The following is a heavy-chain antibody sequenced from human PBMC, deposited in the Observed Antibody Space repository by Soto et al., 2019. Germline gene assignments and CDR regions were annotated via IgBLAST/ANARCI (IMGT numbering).Heavy chain of an antibody. J-gene: IGHJ6*02. CDR2: VHDSWGS. CDR3: ARQGFGALPGLVDV. V-gene: IGHV4-59*08. Sequence: QVPLQESGPGLVKPSETLSLSCTVSGGSISNYYWSWFRQTPGKGLEWIGYVHDSWGSNYNPSLKSPVALSIDTSKSQFPLKLTSVTATDTSVYYCARQGFGALPGLVDVGGQGTTVTVSS. D-gene: IGHD3-10*01. CDR1: GGSISNYY.